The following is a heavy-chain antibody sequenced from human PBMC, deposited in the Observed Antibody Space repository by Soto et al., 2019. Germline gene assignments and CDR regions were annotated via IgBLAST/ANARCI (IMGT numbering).Heavy chain of an antibody. D-gene: IGHD5-12*01. CDR3: TRHRGYSSGYSGQDF. J-gene: IGHJ4*02. V-gene: IGHV1-69*01. CDR2: IVPMFDTT. Sequence: QVQLVQSGTEVKKPGSSVKVSCKASGGAFGSYAINWVRQAPGQGLEWMGGIVPMFDTTNYAQRFQGRVTVTADESTSTVYLELTRLRSEDTGMYYCTRHRGYSSGYSGQDFWGQGTLVTVSS. CDR1: GGAFGSYA.